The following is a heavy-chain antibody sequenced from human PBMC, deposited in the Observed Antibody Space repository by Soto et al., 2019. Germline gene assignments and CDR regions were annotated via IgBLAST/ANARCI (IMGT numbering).Heavy chain of an antibody. V-gene: IGHV4-31*03. Sequence: QVQLQESGPGLVKPSQTLSLTCTVSGGSITTGGSYWSWIRQHPGKGLEGIGNIYHSGNTYYNPSLKSRLTISVDTSKNHFSLMVDSVTAADTAVYYCARARFQVLYGKPYFDSWGQGTLVTVSS. D-gene: IGHD2-2*02. J-gene: IGHJ4*02. CDR1: GGSITTGGSY. CDR2: IYHSGNT. CDR3: ARARFQVLYGKPYFDS.